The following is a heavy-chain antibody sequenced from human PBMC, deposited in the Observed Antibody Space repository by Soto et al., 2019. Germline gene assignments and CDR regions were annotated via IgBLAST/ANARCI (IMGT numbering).Heavy chain of an antibody. D-gene: IGHD6-13*01. CDR1: GYTFTSYG. Sequence: ASVKVSCKASGYTFTSYGISWVRQAPGQGLEWMGWISAYNGNTNYAQKLQGRVTMTTDTSTSTAYMELRSLRSDDTAVYYCASYIAAAGNNWFDPWGQGTLVTVSS. CDR3: ASYIAAAGNNWFDP. CDR2: ISAYNGNT. V-gene: IGHV1-18*04. J-gene: IGHJ5*02.